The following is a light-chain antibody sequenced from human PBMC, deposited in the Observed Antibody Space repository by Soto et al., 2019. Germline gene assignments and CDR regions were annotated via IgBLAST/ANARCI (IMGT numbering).Light chain of an antibody. Sequence: ETVLTQSPGTLSLSPGERATLSCRASQSVSSNYLAWYQQKPGQAPRLLIYGASTRATGIPDRFSGSGSGTDFTLTISILEPEDFALYYYQQFGRSPPSWTFGQGTKVEIK. J-gene: IGKJ1*01. CDR1: QSVSSNY. V-gene: IGKV3-20*01. CDR2: GAS. CDR3: QQFGRSPPSWT.